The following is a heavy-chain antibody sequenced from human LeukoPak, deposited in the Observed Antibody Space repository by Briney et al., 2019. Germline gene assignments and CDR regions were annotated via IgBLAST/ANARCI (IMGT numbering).Heavy chain of an antibody. CDR3: ARATSGIVGASLFDY. CDR2: IYTRGST. J-gene: IGHJ4*02. D-gene: IGHD1-26*01. V-gene: IGHV4-4*07. Sequence: PSETLSLTCTVSGGSISSYYWSWIRQPAGKGLEWIGRIYTRGSTNYNPSLTSRVTMSVDTSKNQFSLKLSSVTAADTAVYYCARATSGIVGASLFDYWGQGTLVTVSS. CDR1: GGSISSYY.